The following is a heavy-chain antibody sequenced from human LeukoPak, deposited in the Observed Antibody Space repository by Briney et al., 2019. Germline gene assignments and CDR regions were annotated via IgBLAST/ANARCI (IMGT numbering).Heavy chain of an antibody. CDR3: ARGQLSFDY. CDR1: GGSISSGGYS. CDR2: INHSGST. D-gene: IGHD1-1*01. J-gene: IGHJ4*02. Sequence: SETLSLTCAVSGGSISSGGYSWSWIRQPPGKGLEWIGEINHSGSTNYNPSLKSRVTISVDTSKNQFSLKLSSVTAADTAVYYCARGQLSFDYWGQGTLVTVSS. V-gene: IGHV4-34*01.